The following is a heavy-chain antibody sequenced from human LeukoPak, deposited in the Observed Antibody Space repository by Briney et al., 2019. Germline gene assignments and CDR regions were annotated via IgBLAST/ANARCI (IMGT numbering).Heavy chain of an antibody. J-gene: IGHJ6*02. CDR3: AKGVVAATNAAYYGMDV. CDR1: GFTFSNYG. D-gene: IGHD2-15*01. CDR2: ISYDESDK. Sequence: PGGSLRLFCPASGFTFSNYGMHWVRQAPGKGLVWVAVISYDESDKYYADSVKGRFTISRDNSKNTLYLQMNSLRPEDTAVYYCAKGVVAATNAAYYGMDVWGQGTTVTVSS. V-gene: IGHV3-30*18.